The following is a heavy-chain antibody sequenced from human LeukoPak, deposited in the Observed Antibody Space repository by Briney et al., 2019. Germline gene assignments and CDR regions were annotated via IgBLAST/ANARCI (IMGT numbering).Heavy chain of an antibody. Sequence: GESLKISCKASGYTFTTYWIGWGRQVPGKGLEWMGIIWPGDSDTRYSPSFQGQVTISADKSISTAYLQWSRLKASDTAMYYCARQGYYGSGSYYPDYYMDVWGKGTTVTISS. V-gene: IGHV5-51*01. D-gene: IGHD3-10*01. CDR3: ARQGYYGSGSYYPDYYMDV. CDR2: IWPGDSDT. CDR1: GYTFTTYW. J-gene: IGHJ6*03.